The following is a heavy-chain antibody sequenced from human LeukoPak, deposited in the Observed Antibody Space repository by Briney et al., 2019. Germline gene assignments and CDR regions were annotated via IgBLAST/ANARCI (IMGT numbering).Heavy chain of an antibody. D-gene: IGHD6-19*01. CDR3: AREDSSGPQYQTDAFDI. J-gene: IGHJ3*02. Sequence: SETLSLTCAVYGGSFSGYYWSWIRQPPGKGLERIGEINHSGSTNYNPSLKSRVTISVDTSKNQFSLKLSSVTAADTAVYYCAREDSSGPQYQTDAFDIWGQGTMVTVSS. CDR2: INHSGST. V-gene: IGHV4-34*01. CDR1: GGSFSGYY.